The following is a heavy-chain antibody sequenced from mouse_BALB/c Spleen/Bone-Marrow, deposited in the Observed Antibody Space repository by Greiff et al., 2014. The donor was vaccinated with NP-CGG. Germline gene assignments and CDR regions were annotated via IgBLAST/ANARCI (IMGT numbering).Heavy chain of an antibody. CDR1: GYTFTDYA. D-gene: IGHD1-1*01. CDR3: AGPPYGSSYDFDY. Sequence: VQLQQSGPELVRPGVSVKISCKGSGYTFTDYAMHWVKQSHAKSLEWIGVISTYSGNTNYNQKFKGKATMTVDKSSSTAYMELARXXXXDSAIYYCAGPPYGSSYDFDYWGQGTTLTVSS. J-gene: IGHJ2*01. CDR2: ISTYSGNT. V-gene: IGHV1-67*01.